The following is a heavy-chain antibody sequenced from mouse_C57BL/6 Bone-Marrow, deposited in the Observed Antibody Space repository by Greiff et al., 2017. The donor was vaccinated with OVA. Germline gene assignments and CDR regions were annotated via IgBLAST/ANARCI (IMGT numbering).Heavy chain of an antibody. CDR2: INPSSGYT. CDR1: GYTFTSYW. J-gene: IGHJ1*03. Sequence: VQLQESGAELARPGASVKLSCKASGYTFTSYWMHWVKQRPGQGLEWIGYINPSSGYTKYNQKFKDKATLTADKSSSTAYMQLSSLTYEDSAVYYCARFYYGKDFDVWGTGTTVTVSS. V-gene: IGHV1-7*01. D-gene: IGHD1-1*01. CDR3: ARFYYGKDFDV.